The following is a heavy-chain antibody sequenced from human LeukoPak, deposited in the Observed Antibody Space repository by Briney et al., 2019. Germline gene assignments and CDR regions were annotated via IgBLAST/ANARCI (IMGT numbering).Heavy chain of an antibody. CDR3: ARGWELHD. J-gene: IGHJ4*02. D-gene: IGHD1-26*01. CDR1: GHTLTTYG. Sequence: GASVKVSCKASGHTLTTYGVSWVRQAPGQGLEWMGWISANNGNTKYAPNVQGRVTMTTDTSTSTAYLELRSLRSDDTAVYYCARGWELHDWGQGTLVTVSS. V-gene: IGHV1-18*01. CDR2: ISANNGNT.